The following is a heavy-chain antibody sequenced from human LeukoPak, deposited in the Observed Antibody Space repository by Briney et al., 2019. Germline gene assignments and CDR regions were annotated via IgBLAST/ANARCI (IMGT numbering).Heavy chain of an antibody. D-gene: IGHD3-10*01. CDR3: ATGKPSGSYYQTFDY. J-gene: IGHJ4*02. Sequence: ASVKVSCKVSGYTLTELSMHWVRQAPGKGLEWMGGFDPEDGETIYAQKFQGRVTMTEDTSTDTAYMELSSLRSEDTAVYYCATGKPSGSYYQTFDYWGQGTLATVSS. V-gene: IGHV1-24*01. CDR2: FDPEDGET. CDR1: GYTLTELS.